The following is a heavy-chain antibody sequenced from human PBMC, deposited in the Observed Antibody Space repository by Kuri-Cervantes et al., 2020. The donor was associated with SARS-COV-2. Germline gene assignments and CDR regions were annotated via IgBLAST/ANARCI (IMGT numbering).Heavy chain of an antibody. J-gene: IGHJ4*02. CDR1: GYTLTELS. D-gene: IGHD7-27*01. CDR2: IIPIFGTA. V-gene: IGHV1-69*05. CDR3: ARDLRLGKSLDY. Sequence: SVKVSCKVSGYTLTELSMHWVRQAPGKGLEWMGGIIPIFGTANYAQKFQGRVTITTDESTSTAYMELSSLRSEDTAVYYCARDLRLGKSLDYWGQGTLVTVSS.